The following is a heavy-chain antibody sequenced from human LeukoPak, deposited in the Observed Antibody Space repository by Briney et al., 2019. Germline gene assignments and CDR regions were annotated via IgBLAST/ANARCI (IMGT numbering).Heavy chain of an antibody. V-gene: IGHV5-51*01. Sequence: GESLKISCKGSGYSFTNYWIGWVRQPPGKGLECMGIIYPGDSDTRYNPSFQGQVTLSADKSISTAYLQWSNLKASDTAMYYCARLLTSGSNIRDWFDPWGQGTLVTVSS. J-gene: IGHJ5*02. CDR3: ARLLTSGSNIRDWFDP. CDR1: GYSFTNYW. CDR2: IYPGDSDT. D-gene: IGHD3-16*01.